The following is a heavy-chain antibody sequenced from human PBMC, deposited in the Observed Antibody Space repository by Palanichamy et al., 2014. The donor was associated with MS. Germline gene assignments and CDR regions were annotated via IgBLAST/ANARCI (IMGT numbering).Heavy chain of an antibody. CDR1: GFTFSSYS. V-gene: IGHV3-21*01. CDR2: ISSSSSYI. D-gene: IGHD6-13*01. Sequence: EVQLVESGGGLVKPGGSLRLSCAASGFTFSSYSMNWVRQAPGKGLEWVSSISSSSSYIYYADSVKGRFTNSRDNAKNSLYLQMNSLRAEDTAVYYCARGRRVQQQLDSWWFDPWGQGTLVTVSS. CDR3: ARGRRVQQQLDSWWFDP. J-gene: IGHJ5*02.